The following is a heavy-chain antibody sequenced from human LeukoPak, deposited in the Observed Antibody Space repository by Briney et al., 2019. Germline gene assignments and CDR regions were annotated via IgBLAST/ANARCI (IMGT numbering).Heavy chain of an antibody. CDR1: GASISNYY. J-gene: IGHJ5*02. CDR3: ARHPAAAAGTQWFDP. Sequence: KPSETLSLTCTVSGASISNYYWTWIRQPAGKGLEWIGRIHTSGSTNYNPSLKSRVTISVDTSKNQFSLKLNSVTAADTAVYYCARHPAAAAGTQWFDPWGQGTLVTVSS. V-gene: IGHV4-4*07. CDR2: IHTSGST. D-gene: IGHD6-13*01.